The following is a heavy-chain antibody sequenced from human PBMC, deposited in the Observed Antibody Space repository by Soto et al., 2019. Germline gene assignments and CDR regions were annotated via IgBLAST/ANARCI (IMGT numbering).Heavy chain of an antibody. CDR1: GFTFSDYY. CDR2: ISSSGSTI. D-gene: IGHD6-13*01. CDR3: ARAVAAAWFYYYYMDV. Sequence: GGSLRLSCAASGFTFSDYYMSWIRQAPGKGLEWVSYISSSGSTIYYADSVKGRFTISRDNAKNSLYLQMNSLRAEDTAVYYCARAVAAAWFYYYYMDVWGKGTTVTVSS. J-gene: IGHJ6*03. V-gene: IGHV3-11*01.